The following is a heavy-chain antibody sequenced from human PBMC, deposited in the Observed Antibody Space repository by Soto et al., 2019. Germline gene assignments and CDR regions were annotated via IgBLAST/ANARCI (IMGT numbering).Heavy chain of an antibody. V-gene: IGHV3-23*01. CDR3: AKDKNQWELLQLVDY. CDR1: GFTFSSYA. J-gene: IGHJ4*02. Sequence: GGSLRLSCAASGFTFSSYAMSWVRQAPGKGLEWVSAISGSGGSTYYADSVKGRFTISRDNSKNTLYLQMNSLRAEDTAVYYCAKDKNQWELLQLVDYWGQGTLVTVSS. D-gene: IGHD1-26*01. CDR2: ISGSGGST.